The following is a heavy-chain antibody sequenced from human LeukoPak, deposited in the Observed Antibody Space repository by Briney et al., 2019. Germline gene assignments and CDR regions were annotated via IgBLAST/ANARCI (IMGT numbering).Heavy chain of an antibody. Sequence: GGSLRLSCAVSGFPFSTFWMSWVRQAPGKGLEWVANINQDGSEKYYADSVKGRFTISRDNSKNTLYLQMNSLRAEDTAVYYCAKDRSSGWHPAFYFDYWGQGTLVTVSS. CDR1: GFPFSTFW. CDR2: INQDGSEK. CDR3: AKDRSSGWHPAFYFDY. V-gene: IGHV3-7*01. D-gene: IGHD6-19*01. J-gene: IGHJ4*02.